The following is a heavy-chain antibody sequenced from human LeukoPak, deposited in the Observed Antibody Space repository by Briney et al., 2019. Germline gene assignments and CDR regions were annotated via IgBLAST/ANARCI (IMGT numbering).Heavy chain of an antibody. CDR3: ARSLAAAGLGWFDP. V-gene: IGHV1-18*01. J-gene: IGHJ5*02. CDR2: ISAYNGNT. D-gene: IGHD6-13*01. CDR1: GYDFTSYG. Sequence: ASVMVSCKASGYDFTSYGISWVRQAPGQGLEWMGWISAYNGNTNYAQKVQGRVTMTTDTSTSTAHMELRSLKYDDTAVYYCARSLAAAGLGWFDPWGQGTLVTVSS.